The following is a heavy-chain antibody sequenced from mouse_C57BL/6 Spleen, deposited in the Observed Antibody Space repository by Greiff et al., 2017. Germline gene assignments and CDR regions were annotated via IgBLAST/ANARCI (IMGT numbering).Heavy chain of an antibody. CDR1: GYSFTDYN. V-gene: IGHV1-39*01. J-gene: IGHJ4*01. D-gene: IGHD2-1*01. CDR3: ARSLYYGNYDAMDY. CDR2: INPNYGTT. Sequence: QLQQSGPELVKPGASVKISCKASGYSFTDYNMNWVKQSNGKSLEWIGVINPNYGTTSYNQKFKGKATLTVDQSSSTAYMQLNSLTSEDSAVYYCARSLYYGNYDAMDYWGQGTSVTVSS.